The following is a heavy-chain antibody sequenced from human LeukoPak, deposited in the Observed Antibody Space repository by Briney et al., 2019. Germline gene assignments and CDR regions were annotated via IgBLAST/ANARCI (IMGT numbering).Heavy chain of an antibody. CDR2: ISSSSSYI. CDR1: GFTFSSYS. CDR3: ARGLWFGELCAFDI. J-gene: IGHJ3*02. V-gene: IGHV3-21*01. D-gene: IGHD3-10*01. Sequence: GGSLRLSCAASGFTFSSYSMNWVRQAPGKGLEWVSSISSSSSYIYYADSVKGRFTISRDNAKNSLYLQMNSLRAEDTAVYYCARGLWFGELCAFDIWGQGTMVTVSS.